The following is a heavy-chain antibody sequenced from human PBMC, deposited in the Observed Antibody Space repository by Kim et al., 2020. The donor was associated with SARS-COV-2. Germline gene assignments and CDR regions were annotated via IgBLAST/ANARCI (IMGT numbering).Heavy chain of an antibody. D-gene: IGHD1-26*01. J-gene: IGHJ4*02. Sequence: TYYADSVKGRFTISRDNSKNTLYLQMNSLRAEDTAVYYCTRVGATGGFDYWGQGTLVTVSS. V-gene: IGHV3-53*01. CDR2: T. CDR3: TRVGATGGFDY.